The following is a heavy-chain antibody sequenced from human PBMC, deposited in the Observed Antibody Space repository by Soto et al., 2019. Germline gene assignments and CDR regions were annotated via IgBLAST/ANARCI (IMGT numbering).Heavy chain of an antibody. D-gene: IGHD3-3*01. CDR3: ARDSYYDFWSGYPLYYFDY. CDR1: GFTFSSYS. CDR2: ISSSSSYI. J-gene: IGHJ4*02. Sequence: GGSLRLSCAASGFTFSSYSMNWVRQAPGKGLEWVSSISSSSSYIYYADSVKGRFTISRDNAKNSLYLQMNSLRAEDTAVYYCARDSYYDFWSGYPLYYFDYWGQGTLVTVSS. V-gene: IGHV3-21*01.